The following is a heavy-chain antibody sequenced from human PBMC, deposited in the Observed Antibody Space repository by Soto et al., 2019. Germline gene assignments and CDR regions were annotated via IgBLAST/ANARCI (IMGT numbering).Heavy chain of an antibody. V-gene: IGHV1-3*01. Sequence: QVQLVQSGAEVKKPGASVKVSCKASGYTFTSYAMHWVRQAPGQRLEWMGWINAGNGNTKYSQKFQGRVTITRATSASKAYMELSSLRSEDTAVYYCARSGMRLSSPRIGFDWFDPWGQGTLVTVSS. J-gene: IGHJ5*02. D-gene: IGHD2-15*01. CDR1: GYTFTSYA. CDR2: INAGNGNT. CDR3: ARSGMRLSSPRIGFDWFDP.